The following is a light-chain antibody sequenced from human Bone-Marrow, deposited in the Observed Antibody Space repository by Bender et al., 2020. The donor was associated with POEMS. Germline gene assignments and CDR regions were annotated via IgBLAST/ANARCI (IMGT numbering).Light chain of an antibody. CDR1: SSNIGNNF. Sequence: QSVLTQPPSVSAAPGQKLTISCSGSSSNIGNNFVSWYQQFPGTAPKLLIYDNNKRPSGIPDRFSGSKSGTSATLAITGLQTEDEADYYCETWDSSLGTGLYWVFGGGTKLTVL. V-gene: IGLV1-51*01. CDR2: DNN. CDR3: ETWDSSLGTGLYWV. J-gene: IGLJ3*02.